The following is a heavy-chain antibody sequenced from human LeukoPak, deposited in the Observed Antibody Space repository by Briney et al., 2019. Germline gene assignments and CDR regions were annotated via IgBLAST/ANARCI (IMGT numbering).Heavy chain of an antibody. Sequence: PSETLSLTCTVSGGSISSYYWSWIRQPPGKGLEWIGYIYYSGSTNYNPSLKSRVTISVDTSKNQFSLKLSSVTAADTAVYYCARFGYCSSTSCPNAFDIWGQGTMVTVSS. D-gene: IGHD2-2*03. V-gene: IGHV4-59*08. CDR2: IYYSGST. J-gene: IGHJ3*02. CDR1: GGSISSYY. CDR3: ARFGYCSSTSCPNAFDI.